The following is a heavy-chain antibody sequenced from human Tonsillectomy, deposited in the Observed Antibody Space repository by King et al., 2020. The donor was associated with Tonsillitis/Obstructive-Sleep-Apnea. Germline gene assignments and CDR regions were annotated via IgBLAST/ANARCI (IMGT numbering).Heavy chain of an antibody. V-gene: IGHV3-7*01. D-gene: IGHD4-17*01. CDR1: GFTFSSYW. J-gene: IGHJ4*02. CDR3: ARDRPWTTVTICFDY. Sequence: VQLVESGGGLVQPGGSLRLSCAASGFTFSSYWMSWVRQAPGKGLEWVANIKQDGSQKYYVDSVKGRFIISRDNAKNSMYLQMNSLRAEDTAVYYCARDRPWTTVTICFDYWGQGTLVTVSS. CDR2: IKQDGSQK.